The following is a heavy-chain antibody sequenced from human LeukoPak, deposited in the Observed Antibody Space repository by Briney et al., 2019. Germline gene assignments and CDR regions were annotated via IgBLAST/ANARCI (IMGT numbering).Heavy chain of an antibody. J-gene: IGHJ4*02. CDR3: ITDAYFHDSSGTIDY. Sequence: KPGGSLRLSCAASGFIFSNAWMSWVRQAPGKGLEWVGRIKSETDGETTDYAAPVKGRFTISRDDSKNTLYLHMNSLKTEDTAVYYCITDAYFHDSSGTIDYWDQGTLVTVSS. V-gene: IGHV3-15*01. D-gene: IGHD3-22*01. CDR1: GFIFSNAW. CDR2: IKSETDGETT.